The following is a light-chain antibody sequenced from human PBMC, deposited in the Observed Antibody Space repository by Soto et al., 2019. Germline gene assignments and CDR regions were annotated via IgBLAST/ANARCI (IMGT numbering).Light chain of an antibody. CDR2: EDN. J-gene: IGLJ1*01. CDR3: QSYDSSRYV. V-gene: IGLV6-57*04. Sequence: NFMLTQPHSVSESPGKTVTISCTRSSGSIASNYVQWYQQRPGSAPTTVIYEDNQRPSGVPDRFSGSIDSSSNSASFTISGLKTEDEADYYCQSYDSSRYVFGTGTKVTVL. CDR1: SGSIASNY.